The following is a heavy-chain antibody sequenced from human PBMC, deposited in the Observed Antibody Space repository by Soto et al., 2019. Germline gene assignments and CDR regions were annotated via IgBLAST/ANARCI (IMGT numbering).Heavy chain of an antibody. Sequence: HPGGALRLSCVVSGLSLNNYAIAWVRHAPGKGLEFVSTIDVLDGAWYSDSVRGRLAISRDVSRNTVYLQMSSLRVEDTAIYFCSDWREGGPVNLGHWGPLTRVTACS. D-gene: IGHD2-15*01. CDR1: GLSLNNYA. CDR3: SDWREGGPVNLGH. V-gene: IGHV3-23*01. J-gene: IGHJ4*02. CDR2: IDVLDGA.